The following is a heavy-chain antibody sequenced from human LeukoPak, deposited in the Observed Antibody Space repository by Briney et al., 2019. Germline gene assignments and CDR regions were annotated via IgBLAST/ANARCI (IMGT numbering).Heavy chain of an antibody. CDR3: ARGAPSDY. J-gene: IGHJ4*02. V-gene: IGHV4-4*07. Sequence: SETLSLTCTVSGGSMSSGSISTYYWSWVRQPAGKGLEWIGRIYTSGTTNYNPSLESRVTMSVDTSKNQFSLKLNSVTAADTAVYYCARGAPSDYWGQGTPVTVSS. CDR1: GGSMSSGSISTYY. CDR2: IYTSGTT.